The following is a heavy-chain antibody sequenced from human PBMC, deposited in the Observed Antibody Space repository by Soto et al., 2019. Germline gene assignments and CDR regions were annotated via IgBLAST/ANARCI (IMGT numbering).Heavy chain of an antibody. J-gene: IGHJ6*02. CDR1: GYTFTGYY. D-gene: IGHD3-10*01. CDR3: AREFRMVRGVIKYYHYYGMDV. V-gene: IGHV1-2*04. CDR2: INPNSGGT. Sequence: ASVKVSCKASGYTFTGYYMHWVRQAPGQGLGWMGWINPNSGGTNYAQKFQGWVTMTRDTSISTAYMELSRLRSDDTAVYYCAREFRMVRGVIKYYHYYGMDVWGQGTTVTVSS.